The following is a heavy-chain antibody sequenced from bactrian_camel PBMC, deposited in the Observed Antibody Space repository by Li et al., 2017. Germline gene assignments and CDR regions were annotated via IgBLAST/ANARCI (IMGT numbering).Heavy chain of an antibody. CDR1: GRTYSNWC. Sequence: VQLVESGGGLVQPGGSLRLSCAASGRTYSNWCMGWFRQAPGKEREGVATLDSSGRTDYADSVKDRFTITKDNTKNILYLQMNSLKPEDTAMYYCAARWCPEGYWRYRGQGTQVTVS. D-gene: IGHD2*01. J-gene: IGHJ4*01. V-gene: IGHV3S53*01. CDR3: AARWCPEGYWRY. CDR2: LDSSGRT.